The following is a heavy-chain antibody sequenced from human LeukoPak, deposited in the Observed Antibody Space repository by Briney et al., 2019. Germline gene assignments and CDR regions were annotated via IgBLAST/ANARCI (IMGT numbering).Heavy chain of an antibody. J-gene: IGHJ4*02. Sequence: SGTLSLTCTVSGCSISSYYWSWIRQPPGKGLEWIGYIYYSGSNTYNHSLKSRVTISVDTSKNQFSLKLSSVTAADTAVYYCARYHVLLWFGESGYFDYWGQGTLVTVSS. D-gene: IGHD3-10*01. CDR3: ARYHVLLWFGESGYFDY. V-gene: IGHV4-59*01. CDR1: GCSISSYY. CDR2: IYYSGSN.